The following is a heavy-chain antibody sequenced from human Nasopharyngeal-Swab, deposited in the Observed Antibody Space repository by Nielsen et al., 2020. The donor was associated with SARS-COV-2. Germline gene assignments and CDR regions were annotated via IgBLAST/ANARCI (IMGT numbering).Heavy chain of an antibody. J-gene: IGHJ4*02. Sequence: ASVKVSCKASGYTFTNSAMHWVRQAPGQSLEWMGWINTDNGNTKYSQKFQGRVTIASDTYASTAYMELSTLRSDDTAVYYCARSWVPSHYYDSPYFDYWGQGTLVTVSS. D-gene: IGHD3-22*01. CDR3: ARSWVPSHYYDSPYFDY. CDR2: INTDNGNT. V-gene: IGHV1-3*04. CDR1: GYTFTNSA.